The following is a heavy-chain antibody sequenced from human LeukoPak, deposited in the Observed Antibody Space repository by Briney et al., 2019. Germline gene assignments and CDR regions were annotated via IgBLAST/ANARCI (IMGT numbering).Heavy chain of an antibody. V-gene: IGHV4-34*01. D-gene: IGHD7-27*01. CDR1: GGPFSGYY. CDR3: ARGSPLGVSRLFDY. Sequence: SETLSLTCAVYGGPFSGYYWSWIRQPPGKGLEWIGEINHSGSTNYNPSLKSRVTISVDTSKNQFSLKLSSVTAADTAVYYCARGSPLGVSRLFDYWGQGTLVTVSS. J-gene: IGHJ4*02. CDR2: INHSGST.